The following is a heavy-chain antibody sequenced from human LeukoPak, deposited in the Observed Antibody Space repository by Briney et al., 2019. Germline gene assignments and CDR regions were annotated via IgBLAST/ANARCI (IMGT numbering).Heavy chain of an antibody. CDR1: GFTFSSYS. CDR3: VTKLPLLDY. J-gene: IGHJ4*02. CDR2: ISSSSSYI. D-gene: IGHD4-23*01. Sequence: GGSLRLSCAASGFTFSSYSMNWVRQAPGKGLEWVSSISSSSSYIYYADSVKGRLTISRDNAKNSLYLQMNSLRAEDTAVYYCVTKLPLLDYWGQGTLVTVSS. V-gene: IGHV3-21*01.